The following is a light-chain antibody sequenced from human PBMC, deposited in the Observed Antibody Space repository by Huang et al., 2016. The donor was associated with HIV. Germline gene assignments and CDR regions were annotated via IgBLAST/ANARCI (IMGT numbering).Light chain of an antibody. V-gene: IGKV1-39*01. CDR2: TAS. Sequence: DIQMTQSPPSLSASVGDMVTFTCRANQNITKSLNWYQQKPWKAPKLLIYTASTLESGVPSRFSGSGSGSRFTLNIGNLQPEDFATYYCQQSFSVPRTFG. J-gene: IGKJ1*01. CDR1: QNITKS. CDR3: QQSFSVPRT.